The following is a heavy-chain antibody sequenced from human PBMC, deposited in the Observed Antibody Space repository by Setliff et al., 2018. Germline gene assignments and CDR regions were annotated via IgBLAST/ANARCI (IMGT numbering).Heavy chain of an antibody. CDR2: IIPIYGAA. CDR3: ATEGGGTITRHYMDV. V-gene: IGHV1-69*13. CDR1: GGTFSGYA. D-gene: IGHD1-1*01. Sequence: GASVKVSCKVSGGTFSGYAITWVRRAPGQGLEWVGGIIPIYGAANYARKFQGRVTITADESTNTAYMELSSLTYEDTAVYYCATEGGGTITRHYMDVWGKGTTVTVSS. J-gene: IGHJ6*03.